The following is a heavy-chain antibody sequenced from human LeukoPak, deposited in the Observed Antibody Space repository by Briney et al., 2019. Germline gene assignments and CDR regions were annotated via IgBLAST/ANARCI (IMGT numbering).Heavy chain of an antibody. CDR1: GFTFGDFG. CDR3: AKDFTFLQRHQFDY. D-gene: IGHD3-16*01. Sequence: GGSLRLSCAASGFTFGDFGMPWVRQRPGKGLEWVSGISWSGGTIVYADSVKGRFTISRDNVKNALYLQMNNLRPDDTALYYCAKDFTFLQRHQFDYWGQGTLVTVSS. CDR2: ISWSGGTI. V-gene: IGHV3-9*01. J-gene: IGHJ4*02.